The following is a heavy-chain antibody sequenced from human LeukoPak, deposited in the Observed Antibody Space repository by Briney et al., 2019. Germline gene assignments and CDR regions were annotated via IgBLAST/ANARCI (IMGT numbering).Heavy chain of an antibody. CDR3: AKDRENYDILTGYPSWFDP. CDR1: GFTFSSYA. V-gene: IGHV3-23*01. D-gene: IGHD3-9*01. J-gene: IGHJ5*02. Sequence: GGSLRLSCAASGFTFSSYAMSWVREAPGEGLEWGSDISGSGVSTYYADSMKGRFTISRYNSTETMHMKMSILRAEDTDAYYCAKDRENYDILTGYPSWFDPWGQGTLVTVSS. CDR2: ISGSGVST.